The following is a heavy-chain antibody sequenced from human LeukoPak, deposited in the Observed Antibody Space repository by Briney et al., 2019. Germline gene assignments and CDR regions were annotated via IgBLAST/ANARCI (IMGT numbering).Heavy chain of an antibody. Sequence: SETLSLTCAVYGGSFSGYYWSWIRQPPGKGLEWIGEINHSGSTNYNPSLKSRVTISVDTSKNQFSLKLSSVTAADTAVYYCAIAMTGYYDFWYWGQGTPVTVSS. CDR3: AIAMTGYYDFWY. CDR1: GGSFSGYY. D-gene: IGHD3-3*01. CDR2: INHSGST. V-gene: IGHV4-34*01. J-gene: IGHJ4*02.